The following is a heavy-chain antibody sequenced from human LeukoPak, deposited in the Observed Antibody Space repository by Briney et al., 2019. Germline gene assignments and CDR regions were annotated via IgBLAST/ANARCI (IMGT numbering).Heavy chain of an antibody. D-gene: IGHD3-16*01. Sequence: GGSLRLSCAASGFTFSSYGMNWVRQAPGKGLEWVAVISCSGSNKYYADSVKGRFTISRDNSKNTLYLQMNSLRAEDTAVYYCAKTPRSYTYYYYHLMDLWGQGTTVTVSS. CDR1: GFTFSSYG. CDR2: ISCSGSNK. V-gene: IGHV3-30*18. CDR3: AKTPRSYTYYYYHLMDL. J-gene: IGHJ6*02.